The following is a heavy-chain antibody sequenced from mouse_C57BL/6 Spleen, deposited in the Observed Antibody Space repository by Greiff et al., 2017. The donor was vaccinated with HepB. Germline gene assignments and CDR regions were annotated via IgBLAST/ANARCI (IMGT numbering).Heavy chain of an antibody. CDR2: ISDGGSYT. Sequence: EVMLVESGGGLVKPGGSLKLSCAASGFTFSSYAMSWVRQTPEKRLEWVATISDGGSYTYYPDNVKGRFTISRDHAKNNLYLQMSHLKSEDTAMYYCARGALYYYGLDYWGQGTTLTVSS. J-gene: IGHJ2*01. CDR3: ARGALYYYGLDY. CDR1: GFTFSSYA. V-gene: IGHV5-4*03. D-gene: IGHD1-1*01.